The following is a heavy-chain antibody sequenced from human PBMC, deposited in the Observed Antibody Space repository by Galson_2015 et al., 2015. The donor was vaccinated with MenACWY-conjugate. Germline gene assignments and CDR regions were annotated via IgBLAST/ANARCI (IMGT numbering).Heavy chain of an antibody. Sequence: SLRLCCAASGLSFSDHYMDWVRQAPGKGLEWVGRIRNKANSYSTEYAASVKGRFTISRDDSRNLLYLQIGSLKTEDTAVYYCSRGGLGVSAFDYWGQGTLATVSS. D-gene: IGHD2-8*01. CDR3: SRGGLGVSAFDY. CDR2: IRNKANSYST. V-gene: IGHV3-72*01. J-gene: IGHJ4*02. CDR1: GLSFSDHY.